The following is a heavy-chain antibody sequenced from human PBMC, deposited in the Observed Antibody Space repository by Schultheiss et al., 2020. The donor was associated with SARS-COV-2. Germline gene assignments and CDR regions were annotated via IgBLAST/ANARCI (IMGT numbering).Heavy chain of an antibody. CDR2: IIPIFGTA. J-gene: IGHJ6*02. CDR3: ARDRYRGSSWYSYYYYYYGMDV. D-gene: IGHD6-13*01. CDR1: GGTFSSYA. V-gene: IGHV1-69*13. Sequence: SVKVSCKASGGTFSSYAISWVRQAPGQGLEWMGRIIPIFGTANYAQKFQGRVTITADESTSTAYMELSSLRSEDTAVYYCARDRYRGSSWYSYYYYYYGMDVWGQGTTVTVSS.